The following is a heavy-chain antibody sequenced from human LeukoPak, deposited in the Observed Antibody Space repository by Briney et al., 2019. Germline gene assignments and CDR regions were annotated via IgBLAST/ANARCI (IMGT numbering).Heavy chain of an antibody. CDR3: ARGEYYYDGGY. CDR1: GLIFTNFW. D-gene: IGHD3-22*01. J-gene: IGHJ4*02. CDR2: INQDGSEK. Sequence: PGGSLRLSCAASGLIFTNFWMSWVRQAPGKRLEWVANINQDGSEKHYVDSVRGRFTISRDNAKNSLFLQMNSLRAEDTAVYYCARGEYYYDGGYWGQGTLVTVSS. V-gene: IGHV3-7*04.